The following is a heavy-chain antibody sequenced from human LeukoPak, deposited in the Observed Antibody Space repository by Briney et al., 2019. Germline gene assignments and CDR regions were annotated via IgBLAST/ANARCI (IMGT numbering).Heavy chain of an antibody. CDR1: GFTFSSYW. V-gene: IGHV3-7*01. Sequence: PGGSLRLSCAASGFTFSSYWMSWVRQAPGKGLEWVANIKQDGSEKYYVDSVKGRFTISRDNAKNSLYLQMNSLRAEDTAVYYCARDSWNYYYYYYMDVWGKGTTVTVSS. D-gene: IGHD1-1*01. CDR3: ARDSWNYYYYYYMDV. J-gene: IGHJ6*03. CDR2: IKQDGSEK.